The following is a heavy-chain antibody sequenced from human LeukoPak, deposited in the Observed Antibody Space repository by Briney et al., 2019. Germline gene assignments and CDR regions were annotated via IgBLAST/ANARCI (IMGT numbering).Heavy chain of an antibody. D-gene: IGHD6-13*01. J-gene: IGHJ1*01. CDR1: GGSFSGYY. CDR3: ARGLLAAAGAEYFQH. CDR2: INHSGST. Sequence: SETLSLTCAVYGGSFSGYYWSWIRQPPGKGLEWIGEINHSGSTNYNPSLKSRVTTSVDTSKNQFSLKLSSVTAADTAVYYCARGLLAAAGAEYFQHWGQATLVTVSS. V-gene: IGHV4-34*01.